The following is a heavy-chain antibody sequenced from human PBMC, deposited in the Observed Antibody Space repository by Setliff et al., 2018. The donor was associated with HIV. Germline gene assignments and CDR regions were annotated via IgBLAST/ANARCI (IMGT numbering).Heavy chain of an antibody. Sequence: PGGSLRLSCAASGYTFSSYWMAWVRQCPGKGLEWVANIQQHGSEIHYVASVEGRFTISRDNAKNSLYLQMNSLRSEDTAVYYCARADSSNWYHVDYWGQGTLVTVS. CDR2: IQQHGSEI. J-gene: IGHJ4*02. V-gene: IGHV3-7*05. CDR1: GYTFSSYW. D-gene: IGHD6-13*01. CDR3: ARADSSNWYHVDY.